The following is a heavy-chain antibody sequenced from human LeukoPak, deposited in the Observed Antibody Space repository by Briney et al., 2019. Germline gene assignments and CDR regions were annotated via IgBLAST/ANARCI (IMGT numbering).Heavy chain of an antibody. J-gene: IGHJ4*02. V-gene: IGHV4-4*02. CDR1: GGSISSTNW. D-gene: IGHD1-26*01. CDR2: ISLRGLT. CDR3: SRERGAFCPFGS. Sequence: PSGTLSLTCGVSGGSISSTNWRRWVRQPPGEGLEWIGEISLRGLTNYNPSVKSRVTMSLAKSKNLLNLTLTSVTAAHTAVYYCSRERGAFCPFGSWGQGTLVTVSP.